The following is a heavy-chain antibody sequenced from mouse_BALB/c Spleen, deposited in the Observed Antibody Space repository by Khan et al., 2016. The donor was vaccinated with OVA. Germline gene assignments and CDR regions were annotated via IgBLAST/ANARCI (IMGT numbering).Heavy chain of an antibody. V-gene: IGHV1S135*01. CDR2: IDPFSGGT. J-gene: IGHJ3*01. Sequence: EVQLQQSGPELMKPGTSVKISCKASGYSFTTYYIHWVIQTHGKSLEWIGYIDPFSGGTTYNQKFKGKATLTVDKSSSTAYIHLSNLTSDDSAVYYCTRHGYVAWFTYWGQGTLVTVSA. CDR3: TRHGYVAWFTY. CDR1: GYSFTTYY. D-gene: IGHD2-2*01.